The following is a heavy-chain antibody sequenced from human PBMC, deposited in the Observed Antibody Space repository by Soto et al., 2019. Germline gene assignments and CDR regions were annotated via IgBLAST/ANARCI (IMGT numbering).Heavy chain of an antibody. Sequence: QVQLVESGAEVKKPGASVKVSCKASGYTFTNYGISWVRQAPGQGLEWMGWISGYNGNTKYAQEFHGRVTMTTDTPTNTAYMDMRSLRSDDTAVYYCAIDREYYYDSSGNYYYHYGMDVWGQGTTVTVS. J-gene: IGHJ6*02. CDR2: ISGYNGNT. D-gene: IGHD3-22*01. CDR1: GYTFTNYG. CDR3: AIDREYYYDSSGNYYYHYGMDV. V-gene: IGHV1-18*04.